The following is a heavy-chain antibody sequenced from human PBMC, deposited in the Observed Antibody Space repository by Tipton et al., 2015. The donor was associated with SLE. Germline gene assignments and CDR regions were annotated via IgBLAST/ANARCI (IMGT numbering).Heavy chain of an antibody. CDR3: ARDGGAYCGGDCYSDAFDI. Sequence: TLSLTCTVSGGSISSHYWSWIRQPPGKGLEWIGYIYYSGSTNYNPSLKSRVTISVDTSKNQFSLKLSSVTAADTAVYYCARDGGAYCGGDCYSDAFDIWGQGTMVTVSS. D-gene: IGHD2-21*02. CDR2: IYYSGST. CDR1: GGSISSHY. J-gene: IGHJ3*02. V-gene: IGHV4-59*11.